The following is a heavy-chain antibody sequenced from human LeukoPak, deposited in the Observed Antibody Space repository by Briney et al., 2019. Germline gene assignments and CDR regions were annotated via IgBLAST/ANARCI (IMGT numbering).Heavy chain of an antibody. Sequence: GGSLRLSCVGSGFTFSSYAMDWVRQAPGKGLEWVAVIWYDGSNKYYADSVKGRFTISRDNSKNTLYLQMNSLRAEDTAVYYCARRNKLYYFDYWGQGTLVTVSS. CDR3: ARRNKLYYFDY. J-gene: IGHJ4*02. V-gene: IGHV3-33*08. D-gene: IGHD1/OR15-1a*01. CDR2: IWYDGSNK. CDR1: GFTFSSYA.